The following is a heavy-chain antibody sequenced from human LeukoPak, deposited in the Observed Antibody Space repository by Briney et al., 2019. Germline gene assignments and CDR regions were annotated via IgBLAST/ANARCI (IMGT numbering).Heavy chain of an antibody. CDR2: IYYSGST. Sequence: PSETLSLTCTVSGGSINNYYWSWIRQPPGKGLEWIGYIYYSGSTNYNPSLKSRVTISVDTPKNQFSLKLSSVTAADTAVYYCARETYGGNDYWGQGTLVTVSS. V-gene: IGHV4-59*12. CDR1: GGSINNYY. CDR3: ARETYGGNDY. D-gene: IGHD4-23*01. J-gene: IGHJ4*02.